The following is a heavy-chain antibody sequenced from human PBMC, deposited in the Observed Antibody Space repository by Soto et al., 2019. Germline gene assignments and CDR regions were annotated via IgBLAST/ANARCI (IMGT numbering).Heavy chain of an antibody. CDR2: INAGNGNT. Sequence: QVQLVQSGAEVKEPGASVKVSCKASGYTFTRYNMHWVRQAPGQRLEWMGWINAGNGNTKYSQKFQGRVTITRDTSANTAYMELSSLISEDTAVYYCARPKDYDDCLDYWGQGTLVTVSS. D-gene: IGHD3-22*01. CDR3: ARPKDYDDCLDY. CDR1: GYTFTRYN. V-gene: IGHV1-3*01. J-gene: IGHJ4*02.